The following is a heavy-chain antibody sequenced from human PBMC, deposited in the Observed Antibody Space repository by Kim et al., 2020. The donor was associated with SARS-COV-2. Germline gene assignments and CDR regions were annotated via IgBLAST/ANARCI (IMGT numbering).Heavy chain of an antibody. Sequence: SETLSLTCAVYGGSFSGYYWSWIRQPPGKGLEWIGEINHSGSTNYNPSLKSRVTISVDTSKNQFSLKLSSVTAADTAVYYCARVRGPKGYSSSWYGTYYYYYMDVWGKGTTVTVSS. CDR3: ARVRGPKGYSSSWYGTYYYYYMDV. D-gene: IGHD6-13*01. CDR1: GGSFSGYY. J-gene: IGHJ6*03. V-gene: IGHV4-34*01. CDR2: INHSGST.